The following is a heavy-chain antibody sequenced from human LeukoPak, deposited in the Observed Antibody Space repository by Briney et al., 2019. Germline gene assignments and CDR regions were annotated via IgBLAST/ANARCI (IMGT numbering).Heavy chain of an antibody. D-gene: IGHD6-19*01. Sequence: PGGSLRLSCAASGFTFSSYWMSWVRQAPGKGLEWVANIKQEGSEKYYVDSVKGRFTISRDNAKNSLYLQMNSLRAEDTALYYCAKAARTAVAGSFDYWGQGTLVTVSS. CDR2: IKQEGSEK. J-gene: IGHJ4*02. V-gene: IGHV3-7*03. CDR1: GFTFSSYW. CDR3: AKAARTAVAGSFDY.